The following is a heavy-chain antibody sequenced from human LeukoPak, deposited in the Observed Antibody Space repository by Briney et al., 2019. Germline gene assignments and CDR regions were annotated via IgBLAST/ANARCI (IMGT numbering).Heavy chain of an antibody. J-gene: IGHJ4*02. CDR1: GYTFIDYY. D-gene: IGHD3-22*01. V-gene: IGHV1-2*02. Sequence: GASVRVSCKASGYTFIDYYIHWVRQAPGQGLEWLGWINPNSGSTNYAQKFQDRVTMTRDTSISTAYMEVSSLRPDDTAVYYCARGSSAMIVVVITTGDYWGQGTLVTVPS. CDR2: INPNSGST. CDR3: ARGSSAMIVVVITTGDY.